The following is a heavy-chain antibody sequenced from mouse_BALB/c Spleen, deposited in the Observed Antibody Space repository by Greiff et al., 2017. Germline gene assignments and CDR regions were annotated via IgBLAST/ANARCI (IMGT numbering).Heavy chain of an antibody. V-gene: IGHV1S41*01. CDR3: ARSPTFDY. CDR2: IAPGSGST. CDR1: GYTFTSYW. Sequence: DLVKPGASVKLSCKASGYTFTSYWINWIKQRPGQGLEWIGRIAPGSGSTYYNEMFKGKATLTVDTSSSTAYIQLSSLSSEDSAVYFCARSPTFDYWGQGTTLTVSS. J-gene: IGHJ2*01.